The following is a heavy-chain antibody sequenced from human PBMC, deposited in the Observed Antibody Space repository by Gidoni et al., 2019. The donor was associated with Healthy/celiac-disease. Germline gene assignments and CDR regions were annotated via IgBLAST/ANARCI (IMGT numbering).Heavy chain of an antibody. CDR1: GGSISSGSYY. D-gene: IGHD6-13*01. V-gene: IGHV4-61*02. CDR3: ARGGSSWPNWFDP. J-gene: IGHJ5*02. Sequence: QVQLQESGPGLVKPSQTLSLTCPVSGGSISSGSYYWSWIRQPAGKGLEWIGRIYTSGSTNYNPSLKSRVTISVDTSKTQFSLKLSSVTAADTAVYYCARGGSSWPNWFDPWGQGTLVTVSS. CDR2: IYTSGST.